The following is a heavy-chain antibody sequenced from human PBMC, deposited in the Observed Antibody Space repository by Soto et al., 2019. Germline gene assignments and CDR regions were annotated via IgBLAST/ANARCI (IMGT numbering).Heavy chain of an antibody. CDR3: ALAAADLYPYFDP. CDR2: IHNTGST. CDR1: GGSLSSTTYY. Sequence: PSETLSLTCTVSGGSLSSTTYYWGWIRQPPGKGLEWIGSIHNTGSTYYSPSLRSRVTISVDTSKNQFSLKLSSVTAADTAVYYCALAAADLYPYFDPWRQGTLDTVSS. V-gene: IGHV4-39*01. J-gene: IGHJ5*02. D-gene: IGHD6-13*01.